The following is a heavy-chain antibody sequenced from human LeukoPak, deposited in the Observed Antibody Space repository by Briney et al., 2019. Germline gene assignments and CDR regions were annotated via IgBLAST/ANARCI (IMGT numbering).Heavy chain of an antibody. CDR3: ARYIVVVIAKTFYFDY. V-gene: IGHV3-7*01. CDR2: IKQDGSEK. D-gene: IGHD2-21*01. Sequence: GSLRLSCAASGFTFSSYWMSWVRQAPGKGLEWVANIKQDGSEKYYVDSVKGRFTISRDNAKNSLYLQMNSLRAEDTAVYYCARYIVVVIAKTFYFDYWGQGTLVTVSS. J-gene: IGHJ4*02. CDR1: GFTFSSYW.